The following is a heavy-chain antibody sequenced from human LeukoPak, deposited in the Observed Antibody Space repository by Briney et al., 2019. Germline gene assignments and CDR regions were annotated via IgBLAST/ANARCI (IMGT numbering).Heavy chain of an antibody. Sequence: PGGSLRLSCAASGFTFSRYWMHWVRQAPGKGLVRVARINSDGSRTSYADSVKGRFTISRDNAKNTLHLQMNSLRVEDTAVYYCARGGDSSGYSLSLTYWGQGTLVTVSS. CDR1: GFTFSRYW. J-gene: IGHJ4*02. V-gene: IGHV3-74*01. CDR3: ARGGDSSGYSLSLTY. D-gene: IGHD3-22*01. CDR2: INSDGSRT.